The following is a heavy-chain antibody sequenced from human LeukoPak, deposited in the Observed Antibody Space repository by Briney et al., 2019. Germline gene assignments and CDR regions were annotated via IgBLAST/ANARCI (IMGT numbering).Heavy chain of an antibody. Sequence: GGSLRLSCAASGFTFINYAMSWVRQAPGKGLEWVSVISGSGSSTYYADSVKGRFTISRDDSKNTLYLQMNSLRAGDTAVYFCARDSASYGRFDYWGQGTLVTVSS. D-gene: IGHD5-18*01. V-gene: IGHV3-23*01. J-gene: IGHJ4*02. CDR3: ARDSASYGRFDY. CDR2: ISGSGSST. CDR1: GFTFINYA.